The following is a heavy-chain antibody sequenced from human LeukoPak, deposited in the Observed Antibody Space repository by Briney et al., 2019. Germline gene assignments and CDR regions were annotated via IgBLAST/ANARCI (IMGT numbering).Heavy chain of an antibody. V-gene: IGHV3-11*01. CDR1: GFTFSDYY. CDR3: ARDGYSSGWYDFDY. D-gene: IGHD6-19*01. Sequence: KTGGSLRLSCAASGFTFSDYYMSWIRQAPGKGLEWVSYLSSSGSTIYYADSVKGRFTISRDNAKNSLYLQMNSLRAEDTAVYYCARDGYSSGWYDFDYWGQGTLVTVSS. J-gene: IGHJ4*02. CDR2: LSSSGSTI.